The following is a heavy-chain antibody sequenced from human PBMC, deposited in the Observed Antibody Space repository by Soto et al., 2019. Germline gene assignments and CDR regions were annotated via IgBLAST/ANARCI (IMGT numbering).Heavy chain of an antibody. Sequence: SDTLSLTCAVYGGSFSVYYWSWIRQPPGKGLEWIGEINHSGSTNYNPSLKSRVTISVDTSKNQFSLKLSSVTAADTAVYYCARAGASPVLRYFDWLPSSFDYWGQGTLVTVSS. V-gene: IGHV4-34*01. CDR1: GGSFSVYY. CDR3: ARAGASPVLRYFDWLPSSFDY. J-gene: IGHJ4*02. D-gene: IGHD3-9*01. CDR2: INHSGST.